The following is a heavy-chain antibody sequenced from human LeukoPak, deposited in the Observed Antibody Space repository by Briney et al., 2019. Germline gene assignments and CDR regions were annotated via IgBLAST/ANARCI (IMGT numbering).Heavy chain of an antibody. CDR1: GYTFTSYD. J-gene: IGHJ4*02. Sequence: ASVNVSCKASGYTFTSYDISWVRQAPGQGLEWMGWISVYSGYTNYAQKVQGRVTMTTDTSTSTAYMELRSLRSDDTAVYYCAREGNDYDFWSGDREGRYYFDYWGQGTLVTVSS. D-gene: IGHD3-3*01. CDR2: ISVYSGYT. CDR3: AREGNDYDFWSGDREGRYYFDY. V-gene: IGHV1-18*01.